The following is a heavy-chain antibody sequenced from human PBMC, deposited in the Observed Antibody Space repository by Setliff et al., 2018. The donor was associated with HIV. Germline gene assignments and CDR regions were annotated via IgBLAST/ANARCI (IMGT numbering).Heavy chain of an antibody. D-gene: IGHD3-22*01. Sequence: GGSLRLSCAASGFVFGSFVMSWVRQTPGKGLEWVSGISGSGDSIYYGDSVKGRFTISRDNSKSTLFLQMNSLRAEDTAGYFCAKGFYYDSGDGRVRAFDIWGQGTMVTVSS. J-gene: IGHJ3*02. CDR3: AKGFYYDSGDGRVRAFDI. CDR1: GFVFGSFV. CDR2: ISGSGDSI. V-gene: IGHV3-23*01.